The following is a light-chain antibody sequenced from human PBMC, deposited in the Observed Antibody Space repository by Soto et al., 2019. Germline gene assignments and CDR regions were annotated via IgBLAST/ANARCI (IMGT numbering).Light chain of an antibody. J-gene: IGLJ2*01. Sequence: QSALTQPRSVSGSPGQSVTISCTGTSSDVGGYNYVSWYQQHPGKAPKLMIYDVSKRPSGVPDRFSSSKSGNTASLTISGLQAEDEADYYCCSYAGSYTFLFGGGTKLTVL. CDR2: DVS. CDR3: CSYAGSYTFL. CDR1: SSDVGGYNY. V-gene: IGLV2-11*01.